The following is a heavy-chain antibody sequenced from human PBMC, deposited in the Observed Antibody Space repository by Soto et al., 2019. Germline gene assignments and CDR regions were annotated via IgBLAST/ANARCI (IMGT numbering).Heavy chain of an antibody. CDR3: ARGSYYGSGSTLGY. V-gene: IGHV1-2*04. D-gene: IGHD3-10*01. CDR1: GYTFTGYY. J-gene: IGHJ4*02. CDR2: INPNSGGT. Sequence: ASVKVSCKASGYTFTGYYMHWVRQAPGQGLEWMGWINPNSGGTNYAQKFQGWVTMTRDTSISTAYMELSRLRSDDTAVYYCARGSYYGSGSTLGYCGQGPLVTVYS.